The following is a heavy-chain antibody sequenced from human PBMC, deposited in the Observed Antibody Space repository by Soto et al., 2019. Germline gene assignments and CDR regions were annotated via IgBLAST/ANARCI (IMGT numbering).Heavy chain of an antibody. CDR1: GYSFTTYG. CDR2: ISGYNGNT. J-gene: IGHJ6*02. CDR3: AREGPAPYYYYGMDV. V-gene: IGHV1-18*01. Sequence: QVQLVQSRGEVKKPGASVKVSCKTSGYSFTTYGISWVRQAPGQGLERMGWISGYNGNTNYAQNLQGRVTMTTDTSTSTAYMELRSLRSDDTAVYYCAREGPAPYYYYGMDVWSQGSTVTVSS.